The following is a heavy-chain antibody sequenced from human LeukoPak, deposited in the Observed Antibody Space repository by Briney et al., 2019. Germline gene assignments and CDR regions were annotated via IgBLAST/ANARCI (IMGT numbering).Heavy chain of an antibody. Sequence: SETLSLSCTVSGGSISTSTYYWGWLRQPPGKGLEWIGSIHYSGTTYNNPSPKSRATISVDTSKNQFSLNLRSGSPADTAVYHRPRHRRGGLSVLGNYWGQGTLVTVSS. J-gene: IGHJ4*02. CDR3: PRHRRGGLSVLGNY. CDR2: IHYSGTT. CDR1: GGSISTSTYY. D-gene: IGHD3-16*01. V-gene: IGHV4-39*01.